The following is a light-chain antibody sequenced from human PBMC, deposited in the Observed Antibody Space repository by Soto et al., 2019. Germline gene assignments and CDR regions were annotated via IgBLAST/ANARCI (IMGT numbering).Light chain of an antibody. J-gene: IGLJ2*01. V-gene: IGLV1-44*01. CDR2: LNN. CDR1: SSNIGSET. CDR3: ATWDDSLKRVV. Sequence: QSVLTQPPSASGTPGQRVTISCSGSSSNIGSETVNWYQHLPGTAPKLLIYLNNQRPSGVPERFSGSKSDTSASLAISGLQSEDEADYYCATWDDSLKRVVFGGGTKLTVL.